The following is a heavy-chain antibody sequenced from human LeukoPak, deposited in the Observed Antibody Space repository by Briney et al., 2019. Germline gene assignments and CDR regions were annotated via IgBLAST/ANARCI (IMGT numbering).Heavy chain of an antibody. CDR1: GYTFTNYG. Sequence: GASVKVSCKASGYTFTNYGISWVRQAPGQGLEWMGWISAYNGNTNYVQNLQGRVTMTTDTSTCTAYMELRSLRSDDTAVYFCATSYCSGGSCYTALFDCWGQGTLVTVSS. CDR3: ATSYCSGGSCYTALFDC. J-gene: IGHJ4*02. V-gene: IGHV1-18*01. D-gene: IGHD2-15*01. CDR2: ISAYNGNT.